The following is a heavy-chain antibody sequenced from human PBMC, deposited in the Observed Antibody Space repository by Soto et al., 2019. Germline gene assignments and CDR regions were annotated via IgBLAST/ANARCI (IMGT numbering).Heavy chain of an antibody. CDR3: VKDRGPAVAGSGGMDV. CDR2: MSYDGGNI. J-gene: IGHJ6*02. Sequence: QVHLVESGGGVVQPGRSLRLSCVVSGFSMNSSYYGLHWVRQAPGKGLEWATLMSYDGGNIFFADSVKGRFTVSRDKSRNTLYLQMNRLRTEDTAMYYCVKDRGPAVAGSGGMDVWGQGTRVTVS. V-gene: IGHV3-30*18. CDR1: GFSMNSSYYG. D-gene: IGHD6-19*01.